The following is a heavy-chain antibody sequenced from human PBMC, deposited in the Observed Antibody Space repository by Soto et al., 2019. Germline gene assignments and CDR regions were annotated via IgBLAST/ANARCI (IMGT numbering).Heavy chain of an antibody. V-gene: IGHV3-11*01. J-gene: IGHJ4*02. D-gene: IGHD3-10*01. Sequence: GGSLRLSCAASGFRFSDHYMTWIRQAPGQGLEWVSKISGDGTTIYYAASVKGRFTVSRDNAKNSVYLQMNSLRAEDTAVYYCASGPYYYASGFWGQGTLVTVSS. CDR1: GFRFSDHY. CDR3: ASGPYYYASGF. CDR2: ISGDGTTI.